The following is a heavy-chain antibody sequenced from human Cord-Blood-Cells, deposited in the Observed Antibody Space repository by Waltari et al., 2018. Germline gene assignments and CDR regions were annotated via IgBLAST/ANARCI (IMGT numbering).Heavy chain of an antibody. Sequence: QVQLQQWGAGLFKPSETLSLTCAAYGGSFSGHSWSWIGQPPGKGLEWIREINHSGSTNYNPSLKSLVTISVDTSKNQFSLKLSSVTAADTAVYYCARAPNMVRGVSAIDYWGQGTLVTVSS. CDR1: GGSFSGHS. CDR3: ARAPNMVRGVSAIDY. V-gene: IGHV4-34*01. CDR2: INHSGST. J-gene: IGHJ4*02. D-gene: IGHD3-10*01.